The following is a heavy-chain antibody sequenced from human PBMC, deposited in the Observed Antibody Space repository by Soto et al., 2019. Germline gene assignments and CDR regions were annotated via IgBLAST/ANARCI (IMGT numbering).Heavy chain of an antibody. V-gene: IGHV4-59*01. D-gene: IGHD2-21*02. CDR2: MYNTGST. CDR1: AGSLSSYH. J-gene: IGHJ6*02. CDR3: ARDLWGYCGADCYPLDV. Sequence: PQKLPHTCTVSAGSLSSYHWSWIRQPPGKGLEWIGYMYNTGSTIYNPSLKSRVTISVDTSKNQFSLKLNSVTAADTAVYYCARDLWGYCGADCYPLDVWGQGTTVTVS.